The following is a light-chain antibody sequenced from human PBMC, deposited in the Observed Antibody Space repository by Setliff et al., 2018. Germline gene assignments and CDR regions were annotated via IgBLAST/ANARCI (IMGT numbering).Light chain of an antibody. CDR1: TSDIGAYNY. CDR2: DVS. Sequence: QSALPQPASVSGSPGQSITISCTGSTSDIGAYNYVAWYQQHPGKAPKLMIYDVSVRPSGVSSRFSGSKSGNTASLTISGLQAEDEADYYCSSYSSRTTLDVFGTGTKGTVL. V-gene: IGLV2-14*03. CDR3: SSYSSRTTLDV. J-gene: IGLJ1*01.